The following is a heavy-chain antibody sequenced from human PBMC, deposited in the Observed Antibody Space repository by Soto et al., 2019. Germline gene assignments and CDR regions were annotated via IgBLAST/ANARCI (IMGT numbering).Heavy chain of an antibody. CDR2: ISGSGVKT. Sequence: GGSLRLSCAASGFTFSSYAMSWVRQAPGKGLEWVSAISGSGVKTYYAESVKGRFTISRDNSKNTLYLQMNSLRAEDTAVYHCAKEGYSTVTTRWFDPWGQGTLVTVSS. V-gene: IGHV3-23*01. CDR3: AKEGYSTVTTRWFDP. D-gene: IGHD4-17*01. CDR1: GFTFSSYA. J-gene: IGHJ5*02.